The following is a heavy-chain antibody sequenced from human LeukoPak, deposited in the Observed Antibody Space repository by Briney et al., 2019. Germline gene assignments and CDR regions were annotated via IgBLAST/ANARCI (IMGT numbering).Heavy chain of an antibody. V-gene: IGHV4-61*08. J-gene: IGHJ4*02. CDR2: IYYSGST. Sequence: SETLSLTCTVSGGSISSGGYYWSWIRQPPGKALEWIGYIYYSGSTNYNPSLKSRVTISVDTSKSQFSLKLSSVTAADTAVYYCARSNGWYRFDSWGQGTLVTVSS. CDR3: ARSNGWYRFDS. D-gene: IGHD6-19*01. CDR1: GGSISSGGYY.